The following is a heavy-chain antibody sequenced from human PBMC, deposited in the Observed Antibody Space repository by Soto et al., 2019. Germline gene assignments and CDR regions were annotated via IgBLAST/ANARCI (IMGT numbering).Heavy chain of an antibody. CDR3: ARQRPTDGRWEFANYYGMDV. Sequence: SETLSLTCTVSGGSISSSSYYWGWIRQPPGKGLEWIVSIYYSGSTYYNPSLKSRVTISVDTSKNQFSMKLSSVTAADTAVYYCARQRPTDGRWEFANYYGMDVWGPGTPVTVSS. CDR1: GGSISSSSYY. CDR2: IYYSGST. J-gene: IGHJ6*02. D-gene: IGHD1-26*01. V-gene: IGHV4-39*01.